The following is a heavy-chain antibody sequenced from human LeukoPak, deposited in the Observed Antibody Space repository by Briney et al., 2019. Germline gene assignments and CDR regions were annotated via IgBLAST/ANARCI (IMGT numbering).Heavy chain of an antibody. CDR3: ARLGGYCSSTSCT. D-gene: IGHD2-2*01. J-gene: IGHJ5*02. Sequence: SETLSLTCTVSGGSISSYHWSWIRQPPGKGLECIGYIYYSGSTNYNPSLKSRVTISVDTSKNQFSLKLSSVTAADTAVYYCARLGGYCSSTSCTWGQGTLVTVSS. CDR2: IYYSGST. V-gene: IGHV4-59*12. CDR1: GGSISSYH.